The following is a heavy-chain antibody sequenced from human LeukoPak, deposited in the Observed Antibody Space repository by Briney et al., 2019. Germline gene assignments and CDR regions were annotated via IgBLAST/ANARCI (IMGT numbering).Heavy chain of an antibody. D-gene: IGHD2/OR15-2a*01. CDR3: TRRISFRGSDY. V-gene: IGHV3-49*04. CDR1: GFTFSSYG. Sequence: PGGSLRLSCAASGFTFSSYGMSWVRQASGKGLEWVGFIRTKANGGTPEYAASVKGRFTISRNDFTSIGFLQMNSLTTEDTAVYYCTRRISFRGSDYWGQGTLVSVSS. J-gene: IGHJ4*02. CDR2: IRTKANGGTP.